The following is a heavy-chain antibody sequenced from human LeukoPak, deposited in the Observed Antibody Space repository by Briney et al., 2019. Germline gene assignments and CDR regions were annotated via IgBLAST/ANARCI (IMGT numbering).Heavy chain of an antibody. D-gene: IGHD2-2*02. CDR2: IYYSGST. CDR1: GGCISSYY. J-gene: IGHJ6*03. Sequence: SETLSLTCTVSGGCISSYYWSWIRQPPGKGLEWIGYIYYSGSTNYNPSLKSRVTISVDTSKNQFSLKLSSVTAADTAVYYCAREVVVVPAAIQGLYYYYYMDVWGKGTTVTVSS. V-gene: IGHV4-59*01. CDR3: AREVVVVPAAIQGLYYYYYMDV.